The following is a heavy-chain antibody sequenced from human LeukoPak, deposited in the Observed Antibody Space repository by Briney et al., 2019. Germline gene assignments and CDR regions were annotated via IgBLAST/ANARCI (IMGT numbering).Heavy chain of an antibody. V-gene: IGHV1-69*02. CDR3: ARRRQGDYAFDY. Sequence: SVKVSCKASGYTFTGYYMHWVRQAPGQGLEWMGRIIPILGIANYAQKFQGRVTITADKSTSTAYMELSSLRSEDTAVYYCARRRQGDYAFDYWGQGTLVTVSS. D-gene: IGHD4-17*01. J-gene: IGHJ4*02. CDR2: IIPILGIA. CDR1: GYTFTGYY.